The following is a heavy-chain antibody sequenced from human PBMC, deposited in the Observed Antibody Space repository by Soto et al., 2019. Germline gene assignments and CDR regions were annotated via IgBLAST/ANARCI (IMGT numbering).Heavy chain of an antibody. CDR2: ISAYNGYT. V-gene: IGHV1-18*01. CDR1: GYTFTTYG. J-gene: IGHJ4*02. D-gene: IGHD6-19*01. CDR3: ARDSSGWFYY. Sequence: ASVKVSCKASGYTFTTYGLTWVRQAPGQGLEWMGWISAYNGYTKYAEKIQGRDTLTTDTSTSTAYMELGSLRSDDTAVYYCARDSSGWFYYWGQGTLVTVSS.